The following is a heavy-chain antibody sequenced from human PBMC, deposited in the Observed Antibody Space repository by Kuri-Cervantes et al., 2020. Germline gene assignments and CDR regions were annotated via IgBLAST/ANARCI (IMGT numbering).Heavy chain of an antibody. Sequence: GESLKISCAASGFTFSSYAMHWVRQAPGKGLEWVAVISYDGSNKYYADSVKGRFTISRDNSKNTLYLQMNSLRAEDTAVYYCAKSLAGRSGYLFDYWGQGTLVTVSS. D-gene: IGHD3-22*01. CDR1: GFTFSSYA. V-gene: IGHV3-30-3*02. CDR2: ISYDGSNK. J-gene: IGHJ4*02. CDR3: AKSLAGRSGYLFDY.